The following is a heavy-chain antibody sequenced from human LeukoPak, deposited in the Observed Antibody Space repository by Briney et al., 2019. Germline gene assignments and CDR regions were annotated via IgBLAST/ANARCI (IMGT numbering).Heavy chain of an antibody. CDR2: IYTDGTT. D-gene: IGHD3-16*01. Sequence: SETLSLTCTVSGAYIYNFYWSWIRQPAGKGPEWIGHIYTDGTTKYNPSLRSRVTMSADASKDQFSLKLTSVTAADTAVYYCAKAGGGTFDPWGPGTLVIVSS. J-gene: IGHJ5*02. CDR1: GAYIYNFY. CDR3: AKAGGGTFDP. V-gene: IGHV4-4*07.